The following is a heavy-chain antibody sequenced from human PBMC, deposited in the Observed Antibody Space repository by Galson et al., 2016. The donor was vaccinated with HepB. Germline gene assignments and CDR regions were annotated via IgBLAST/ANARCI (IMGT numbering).Heavy chain of an antibody. Sequence: ETLSLTCSVSGGSITNRNYYWVWIRQPPGKGLDWNGEIYHGGTTNYNPSLKSRVTISVDKSRNQFFLKLNSVTAADTAVYYCVRRGYCSGTNCFGANYYFYYAIDVWGQGTTVTVSS. D-gene: IGHD2-2*03. J-gene: IGHJ6*02. CDR1: GGSITNRNYY. CDR3: VRRGYCSGTNCFGANYYFYYAIDV. V-gene: IGHV4-39*07. CDR2: IYHGGTT.